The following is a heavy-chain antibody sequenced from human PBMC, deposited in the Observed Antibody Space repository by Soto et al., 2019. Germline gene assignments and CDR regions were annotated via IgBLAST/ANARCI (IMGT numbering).Heavy chain of an antibody. CDR3: ARGKTSGSSGGP. Sequence: SETLSLTCAVYGGSFSGYYWSWIRQPPGKGLEWIGEINHGGSTNYNPSLKSRVTISVDTSKNQFSLKLSSVTAADTAVYYCARGKTSGSSGGPWGQGTLVTVSS. D-gene: IGHD6-6*01. CDR2: INHGGST. V-gene: IGHV4-34*01. CDR1: GGSFSGYY. J-gene: IGHJ5*02.